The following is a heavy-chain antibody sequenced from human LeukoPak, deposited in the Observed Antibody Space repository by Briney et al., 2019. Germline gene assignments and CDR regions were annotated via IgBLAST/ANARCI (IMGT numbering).Heavy chain of an antibody. Sequence: SETLSLTCNVSGGSISGGGYYWGWVRQTPGKGLEWIGSIHYGGTTYYNPSLRSRVAISVDTSTNHISLNLRSVSAADTALFYCARERIHLERRGAFDSWGHGTTVTVSS. J-gene: IGHJ3*02. CDR3: ARERIHLERRGAFDS. CDR1: GGSISGGGYY. V-gene: IGHV4-39*02. D-gene: IGHD1-1*01. CDR2: IHYGGTT.